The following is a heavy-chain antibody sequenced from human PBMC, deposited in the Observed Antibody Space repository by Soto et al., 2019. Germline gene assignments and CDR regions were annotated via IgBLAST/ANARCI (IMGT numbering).Heavy chain of an antibody. CDR3: VAGDYYYGMDV. Sequence: QVQLVESGGGVVQPGRSLRLSCAASGFTLSTYVMHWVRQAPGKGLEWVAGISYDGSNKYHADSVKGRFTISRDNSNNTLDLQMNSLRAEDTAVYYCVAGDYYYGMDVWGQGITVTVSS. J-gene: IGHJ6*02. CDR1: GFTLSTYV. CDR2: ISYDGSNK. V-gene: IGHV3-30-3*01.